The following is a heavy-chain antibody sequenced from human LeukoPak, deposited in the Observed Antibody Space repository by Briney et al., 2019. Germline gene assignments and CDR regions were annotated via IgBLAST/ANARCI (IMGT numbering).Heavy chain of an antibody. CDR1: GFTFSSYD. V-gene: IGHV3-13*01. J-gene: IGHJ4*02. Sequence: GGSLRLSCAVSGFTFSSYDMHWVRQATGKGLEWVSAISAAGDTYYLDSVKGRFTISRENAKNSLYLQMNSLRAGDTAVYYCVALGDRIYWGQGTLVTVSS. CDR2: ISAAGDT. CDR3: VALGDRIY. D-gene: IGHD2-21*02.